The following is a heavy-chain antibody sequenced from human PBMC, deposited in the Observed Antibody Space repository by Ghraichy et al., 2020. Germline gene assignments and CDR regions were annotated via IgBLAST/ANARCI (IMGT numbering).Heavy chain of an antibody. V-gene: IGHV3-21*01. CDR3: ARDPLAVAGAALRYFDY. J-gene: IGHJ4*02. Sequence: GGSLRLSCAASGFTFSSYSMNWVRQAPGKGLEWVSSISRSSSYIFYADSVKGRFTISRDNAKNSLYLQMNSLGAEDTAVYYCARDPLAVAGAALRYFDYWGQGTLVTVSS. CDR1: GFTFSSYS. CDR2: ISRSSSYI. D-gene: IGHD6-19*01.